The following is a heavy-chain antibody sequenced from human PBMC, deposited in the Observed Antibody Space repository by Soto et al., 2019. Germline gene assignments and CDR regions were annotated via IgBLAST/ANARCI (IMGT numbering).Heavy chain of an antibody. CDR3: ARGSIVATSLTPFDY. Sequence: GGSLRLSCAASGFTFSSYSMNWVRQAPGKGLEWVSSISTSSTYIYYADSVKGRFTVSRDNAKNSLYLQINSLRDEDTAVYYCARGSIVATSLTPFDYWGQGTQVTVSS. CDR2: ISTSSTYI. J-gene: IGHJ4*02. CDR1: GFTFSSYS. D-gene: IGHD5-12*01. V-gene: IGHV3-21*01.